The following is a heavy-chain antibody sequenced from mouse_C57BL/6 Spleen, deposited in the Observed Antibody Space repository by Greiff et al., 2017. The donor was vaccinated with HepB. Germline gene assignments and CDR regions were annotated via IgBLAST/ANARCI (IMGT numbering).Heavy chain of an antibody. V-gene: IGHV1-76*01. J-gene: IGHJ2*01. D-gene: IGHD1-1*01. CDR2: IYPGSGNT. Sequence: VQLQQSGAELVRPGASVKLSCKASGYTFTDYYINWVKQRPGQGLEWIARIYPGSGNTYYNEKFKGKATLTAEKSSSTAYMQLSSLTSEDSAVYFCARDYYGSRDYWGQGTTLTVSS. CDR3: ARDYYGSRDY. CDR1: GYTFTDYY.